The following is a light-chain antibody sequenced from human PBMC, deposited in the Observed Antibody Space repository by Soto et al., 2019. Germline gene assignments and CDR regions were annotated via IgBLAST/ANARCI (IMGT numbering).Light chain of an antibody. V-gene: IGKV3-20*01. Sequence: EIVLTQTPGTLSLSPGERATLSCRASQSVSSAYLAWYQQKPGQAPRLVIYNTSHRAAGIPDRFSGSGSETDFTLTISRLEPDDFAVYYCQQYGSSPLYSFGQGTNLEIK. J-gene: IGKJ2*01. CDR1: QSVSSAY. CDR2: NTS. CDR3: QQYGSSPLYS.